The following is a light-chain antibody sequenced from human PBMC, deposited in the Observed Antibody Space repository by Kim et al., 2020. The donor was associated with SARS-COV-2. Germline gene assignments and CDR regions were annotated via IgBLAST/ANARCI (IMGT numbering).Light chain of an antibody. J-gene: IGKJ2*01. CDR1: QRVSNNY. Sequence: LAPGDRAALSCRASQRVSNNYLAWYQQKPGQAPRLLIYGASSRATGIPYRFRGSGSGTDFTLSISSLEPEDFAMYYCQQYGSAPRTFGQGTKLEI. CDR2: GAS. CDR3: QQYGSAPRT. V-gene: IGKV3-20*01.